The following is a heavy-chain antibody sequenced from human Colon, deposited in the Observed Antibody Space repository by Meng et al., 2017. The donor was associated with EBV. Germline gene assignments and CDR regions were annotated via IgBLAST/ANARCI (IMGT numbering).Heavy chain of an antibody. V-gene: IGHV4-30-2*01. Sequence: QVKSQEPGLGLVRPSQILSPTLSVSGAPITSGDYSWTWIRQPPGKGLEWIGYIYHGVNIYYTPSLRSRVTISVDKSRNQFSLKLTSVSAADTAVYYCVRDTRRGGGWFDPWGQGTLVTVSS. J-gene: IGHJ5*02. CDR2: IYHGVNI. CDR3: VRDTRRGGGWFDP. D-gene: IGHD3-10*01. CDR1: GAPITSGDYS.